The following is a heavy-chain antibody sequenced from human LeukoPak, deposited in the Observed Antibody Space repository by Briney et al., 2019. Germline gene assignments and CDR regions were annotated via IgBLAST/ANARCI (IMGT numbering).Heavy chain of an antibody. CDR2: ISYDGPNK. V-gene: IGHV3-30*18. CDR1: GFTFNNYG. CDR3: AKTGRLLFFGETYYMDV. J-gene: IGHJ6*03. D-gene: IGHD3-10*01. Sequence: PGRSLRLSCAASGFTFNNYGMHWVRQAPGKGLEWVAVISYDGPNKYYADSVKGRFTISRDNSKHTLYLQMNSLRTEDTAVYYCAKTGRLLFFGETYYMDVWGKGTTVTISS.